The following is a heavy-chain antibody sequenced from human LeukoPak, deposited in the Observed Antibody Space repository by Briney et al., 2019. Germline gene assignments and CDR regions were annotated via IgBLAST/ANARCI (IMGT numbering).Heavy chain of an antibody. CDR3: ARAYDSSWHNFDY. Sequence: GGSLRLSCAASGFTFSNYWMSWVRQAPGRGLEWVANIKQDGSEKYYVDSVKGRFTISRDNAKNSLYLQMNSLRVEDTAVYYCARAYDSSWHNFDYWGQGSLVTVSS. J-gene: IGHJ4*02. D-gene: IGHD6-13*01. V-gene: IGHV3-7*04. CDR1: GFTFSNYW. CDR2: IKQDGSEK.